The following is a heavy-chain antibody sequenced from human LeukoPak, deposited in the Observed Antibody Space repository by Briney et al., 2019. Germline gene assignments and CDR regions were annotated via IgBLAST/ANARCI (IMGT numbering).Heavy chain of an antibody. J-gene: IGHJ4*02. CDR3: ARRSHIWFEESLRYYFDY. V-gene: IGHV4-59*08. D-gene: IGHD3-10*01. Sequence: PSETLSLTCTVSGGSISSYYWSWIRQPPGKGLEWIGYIYYSGSTNYNPSLKSRVTISVDTSKNQFSLKLNSVTAADTAVYYCARRSHIWFEESLRYYFDYWGQGTLVTVSS. CDR2: IYYSGST. CDR1: GGSISSYY.